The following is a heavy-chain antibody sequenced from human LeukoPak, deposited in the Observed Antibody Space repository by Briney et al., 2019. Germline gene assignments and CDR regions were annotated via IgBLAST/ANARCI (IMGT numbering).Heavy chain of an antibody. CDR1: GFTFSSYW. D-gene: IGHD3-22*01. J-gene: IGHJ4*02. V-gene: IGHV3-7*03. CDR2: IKQDGSEK. CDR3: ARDLPPYYYDSSGYYHYFDY. Sequence: HPGGSLRLSCAASGFTFSSYWMSWVRQAPGKGLEWVANIKQDGSEKYYVDSVKGRFTISRDNAKNSLYLQTNSLRAEDTAVYYCARDLPPYYYDSSGYYHYFDYWGQGTLVTVSS.